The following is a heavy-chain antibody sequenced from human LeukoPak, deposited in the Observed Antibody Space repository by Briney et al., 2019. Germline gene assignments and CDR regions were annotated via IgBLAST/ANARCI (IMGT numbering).Heavy chain of an antibody. D-gene: IGHD4-17*01. Sequence: SGGSLRLSCTVSGFTVSSDSMSWVRQAPGKGLEWVSEIYNGGTTYYAASVKGRFTISRDNSKNTLYLQMNSLRAEDTAVYYCAKDRYGDYALDYWGQGTLVTVSS. J-gene: IGHJ4*02. CDR1: GFTVSSDS. V-gene: IGHV3-53*05. CDR2: IYNGGTT. CDR3: AKDRYGDYALDY.